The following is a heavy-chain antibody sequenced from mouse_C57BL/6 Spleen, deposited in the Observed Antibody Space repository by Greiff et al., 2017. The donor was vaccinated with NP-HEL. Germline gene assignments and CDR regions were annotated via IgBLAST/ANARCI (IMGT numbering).Heavy chain of an antibody. CDR2: IDPEDGDT. J-gene: IGHJ2*01. V-gene: IGHV14-1*01. Sequence: VQLKQSGAELVRPGASVKLSCTASGFNIKDYYMHWVKQRPEQGLEWIGRIDPEDGDTEYDPKFQGKATMTADTSSNTAYLQLSSLTSEDTAVYYCTLYYYGSSEDYWGQGTTLTVSS. CDR1: GFNIKDYY. D-gene: IGHD1-1*01. CDR3: TLYYYGSSEDY.